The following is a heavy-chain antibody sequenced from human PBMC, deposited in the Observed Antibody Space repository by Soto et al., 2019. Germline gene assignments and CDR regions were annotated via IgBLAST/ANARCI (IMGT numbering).Heavy chain of an antibody. J-gene: IGHJ4*02. D-gene: IGHD3-10*01. Sequence: PGGSLRLSCAASGFTFSSYAMSWVRQAPGKGLEWVSAISGSGGSTYYADSVKGRFTISRDNSKNTLYLQMNSLRAEDTAVYYCAKDPGLTPQIWFGELPKPFDYWGQGTLVTVSS. CDR2: ISGSGGST. V-gene: IGHV3-23*01. CDR3: AKDPGLTPQIWFGELPKPFDY. CDR1: GFTFSSYA.